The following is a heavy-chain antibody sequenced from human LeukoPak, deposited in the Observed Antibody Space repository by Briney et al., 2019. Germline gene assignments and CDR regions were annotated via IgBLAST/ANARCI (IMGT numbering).Heavy chain of an antibody. J-gene: IGHJ4*02. D-gene: IGHD7-27*01. Sequence: GGSLRLSCTASGFTFSDSYMTWIRQAPGKGLEWVSYISNSGREINYADSVKGRFTISRDNAMSSLYLQMSSLRVEDTAVYYCGRGHWGLDYWGQGTLVTVSS. CDR2: ISNSGREI. CDR3: GRGHWGLDY. V-gene: IGHV3-11*04. CDR1: GFTFSDSY.